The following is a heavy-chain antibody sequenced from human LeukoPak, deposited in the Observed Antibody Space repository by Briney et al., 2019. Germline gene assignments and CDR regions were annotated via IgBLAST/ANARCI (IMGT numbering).Heavy chain of an antibody. CDR1: GFTFSSYA. CDR2: IKQDGREK. V-gene: IGHV3-7*01. Sequence: GGSLRLSCAASGFTFSSYAMSWVRQAPGKGPEWVANIKQDGREKHYVDSVKGRFTISRDNAKSSLYLQMNSLRAEDTAVYYCTRDEAAATNWGQGTLVTVSS. CDR3: TRDEAAATN. J-gene: IGHJ4*02. D-gene: IGHD6-13*01.